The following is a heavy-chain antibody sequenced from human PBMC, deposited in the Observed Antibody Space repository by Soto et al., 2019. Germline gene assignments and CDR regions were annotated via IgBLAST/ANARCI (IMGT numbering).Heavy chain of an antibody. CDR1: GFTFSCYW. D-gene: IGHD1-1*01. V-gene: IGHV3-74*03. J-gene: IGHJ4*02. CDR3: ARDNNWSYDS. Sequence: GGSLRLSCAASGFTFSCYWMHWVRQTPGEGLVWVSYIKPDGSRTKDADSVKGRFTISRDNARNTLYLRMNSLRAEDTAVYYCARDNNWSYDSWGRGTLVTVSS. CDR2: IKPDGSRT.